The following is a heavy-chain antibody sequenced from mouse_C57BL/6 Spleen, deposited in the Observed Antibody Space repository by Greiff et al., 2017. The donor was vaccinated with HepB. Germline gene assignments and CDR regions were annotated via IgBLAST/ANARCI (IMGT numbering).Heavy chain of an antibody. CDR3: ARFGYYGSSPHWYFDV. CDR2: INPNNGGT. Sequence: EVQLQQSGPELVKPGASVKMSCKASGYTFTDYNMHWVKQSHGKSLEWIGYINPNNGGTSYNQKFKGKATLTVNKSSSTAYMELRSLTSEDSAVYYCARFGYYGSSPHWYFDVWGTGTTVTVSS. V-gene: IGHV1-22*01. J-gene: IGHJ1*03. CDR1: GYTFTDYN. D-gene: IGHD1-1*01.